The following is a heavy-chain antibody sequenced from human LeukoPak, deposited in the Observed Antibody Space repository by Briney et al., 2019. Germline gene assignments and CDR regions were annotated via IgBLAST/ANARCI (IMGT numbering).Heavy chain of an antibody. V-gene: IGHV1-69*13. Sequence: SVTVSFKASAGAFSIYAISWVRQAPGQGLEWMGGIIPIFGTANYAQKFQGRVTITADESTSTAYMELSSLRSEDTAVYYCARSVSTGVVAATFDYWGQGTLVTVSS. CDR2: IIPIFGTA. CDR1: AGAFSIYA. CDR3: ARSVSTGVVAATFDY. D-gene: IGHD2-15*01. J-gene: IGHJ4*02.